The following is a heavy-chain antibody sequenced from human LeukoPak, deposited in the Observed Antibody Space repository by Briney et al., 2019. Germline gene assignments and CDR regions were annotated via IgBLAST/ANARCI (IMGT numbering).Heavy chain of an antibody. Sequence: SVKVSCKASGGTFSSYAISWVRQAPGQGLEWMGRIIPIFGTANYAQKFQGRVTITTDESTSTAYMELSSLRSEDTAEYYCARGYSYGPGLDYWGQGTLVTVSS. D-gene: IGHD5-18*01. CDR1: GGTFSSYA. CDR3: ARGYSYGPGLDY. CDR2: IIPIFGTA. J-gene: IGHJ4*02. V-gene: IGHV1-69*05.